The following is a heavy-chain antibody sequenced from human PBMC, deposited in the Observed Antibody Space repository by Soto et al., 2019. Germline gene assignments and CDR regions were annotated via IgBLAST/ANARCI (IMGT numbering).Heavy chain of an antibody. Sequence: PSETLSLTCTVSGGSISSYYWSWIRQPPGRGLECIGYTYYSGSTNYNPSLKSRVTISVDTSKNQFSLKLSSVTAADTAVYYCGRGKWYEIVKASDYWGQGTLVTVSS. D-gene: IGHD3-9*01. V-gene: IGHV4-59*01. CDR3: GRGKWYEIVKASDY. CDR2: TYYSGST. J-gene: IGHJ4*02. CDR1: GGSISSYY.